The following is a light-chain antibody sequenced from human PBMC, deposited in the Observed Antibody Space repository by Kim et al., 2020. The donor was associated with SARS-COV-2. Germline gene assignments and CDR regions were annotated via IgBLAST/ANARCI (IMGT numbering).Light chain of an antibody. V-gene: IGKV1-39*01. CDR2: GAS. CDR1: QSINTY. J-gene: IGKJ2*01. CDR3: QQSYSSPPT. Sequence: SASVGDRVTISCRASQSINTYLVWYPQKPGKAPKLLIYGASSLQSGVPPMFSGCGSGTDFTLTISSLRPEDFATYYCQQSYSSPPTFGQGTKLEI.